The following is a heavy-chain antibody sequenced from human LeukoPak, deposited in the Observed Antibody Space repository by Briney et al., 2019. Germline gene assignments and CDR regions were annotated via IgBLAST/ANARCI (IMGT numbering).Heavy chain of an antibody. Sequence: GGSLRLSCAASGFTCSYYSMNWVRQAPGRGLEWVSCISGSSSLIFYSDSVRGRFTISRDNAKNLLYLHMNSLRVEDTAVYYCAKVDRGDYSSSPVPYYNYYMNVWGKGTTVTVSS. CDR3: AKVDRGDYSSSPVPYYNYYMNV. J-gene: IGHJ6*03. CDR2: ISGSSSLI. D-gene: IGHD6-13*01. V-gene: IGHV3-21*01. CDR1: GFTCSYYS.